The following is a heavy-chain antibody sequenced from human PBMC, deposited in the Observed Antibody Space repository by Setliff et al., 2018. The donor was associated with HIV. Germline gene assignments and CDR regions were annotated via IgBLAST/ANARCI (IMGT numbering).Heavy chain of an antibody. CDR1: GFTFISYG. J-gene: IGHJ3*02. D-gene: IGHD6-13*01. Sequence: PGGSLRLSCAVSGFTFISYGMYWVRQAPGKGLEWVAFIRYDGSYRYYVDSVKGRFTISRDNAKNSLYLQMNSLRAEDTAVYYCARATAAWDDAFDIWGQGTMVTVSS. V-gene: IGHV3-30*02. CDR3: ARATAAWDDAFDI. CDR2: IRYDGSYR.